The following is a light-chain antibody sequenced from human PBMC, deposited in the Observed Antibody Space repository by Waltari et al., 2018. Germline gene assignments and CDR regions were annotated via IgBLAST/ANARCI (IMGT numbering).Light chain of an antibody. V-gene: IGLV2-14*03. CDR2: DVT. CDR1: SRALGNYNS. Sequence: QSALTQPASVSASPGQPLTTSCTGTSRALGNYNSVSWYHHHPGKPPKLILNDVTTRPSGLSNRFPGSKSGNTASLTISGLQAEDEADYYCSSYTTSTSWVFGGGTKLTVL. J-gene: IGLJ3*02. CDR3: SSYTTSTSWV.